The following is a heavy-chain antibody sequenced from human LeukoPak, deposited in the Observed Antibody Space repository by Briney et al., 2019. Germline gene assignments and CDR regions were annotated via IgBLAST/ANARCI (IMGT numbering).Heavy chain of an antibody. V-gene: IGHV4-59*08. Sequence: SETLSLTCTVSGGSISSYYWSWIRQPPGKGLEWIGYIYYSGSTNYNPSLKSRVTISVDTSKDQFSLKLSSVTAADTAVYYCARLRKREDRHQSGYSFFDYWGQGTLVTVSS. D-gene: IGHD3-3*01. CDR2: IYYSGST. J-gene: IGHJ4*02. CDR1: GGSISSYY. CDR3: ARLRKREDRHQSGYSFFDY.